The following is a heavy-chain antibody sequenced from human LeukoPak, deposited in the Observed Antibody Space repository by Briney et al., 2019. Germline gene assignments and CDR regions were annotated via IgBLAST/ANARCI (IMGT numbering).Heavy chain of an antibody. CDR3: AKDDWVIAAAVRLYYYYYGMDV. CDR1: GFTFSSYG. D-gene: IGHD6-13*01. Sequence: GGSLRLSCAASGFTFSSYGMHWVRQAPGKGLEGVAFIRYDGSNKYYADSVKGRFTISRDNSKNTLYLQMNSLRAEDTALYYCAKDDWVIAAAVRLYYYYYGMDVWGQGTTVTVSS. CDR2: IRYDGSNK. J-gene: IGHJ6*02. V-gene: IGHV3-30*02.